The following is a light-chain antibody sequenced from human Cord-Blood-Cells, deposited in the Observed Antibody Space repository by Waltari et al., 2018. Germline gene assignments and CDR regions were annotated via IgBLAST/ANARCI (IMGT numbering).Light chain of an antibody. CDR3: MIWHSSARV. V-gene: IGLV5-45*02. J-gene: IGLJ3*02. CDR2: YKSDSDK. CDR1: SGINVGTYR. Sequence: QAVLTQPSSLSASPGASASLTCTLRSGINVGTYRFYWYQQKPGSLPQYLLRYKSDSDKQQGSGVPSRFSGSKDASANAGILLISGLQSEDEADYYCMIWHSSARVFGGGTKLTVL.